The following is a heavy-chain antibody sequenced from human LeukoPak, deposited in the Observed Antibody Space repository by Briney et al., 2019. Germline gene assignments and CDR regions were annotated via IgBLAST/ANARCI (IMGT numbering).Heavy chain of an antibody. Sequence: SETLSLTCTVSGGSITSISHHWGWIRQPPGKGLEWIGSIYYSGSTYYNPSLKSRVTISVDTSKNQFSLKLSSVTAADTAVYYCARVIFYDILTGYSYYYYYMDVWGKGTTVTVSS. CDR1: GGSITSISHH. CDR2: IYYSGST. V-gene: IGHV4-39*07. CDR3: ARVIFYDILTGYSYYYYYMDV. D-gene: IGHD3-9*01. J-gene: IGHJ6*03.